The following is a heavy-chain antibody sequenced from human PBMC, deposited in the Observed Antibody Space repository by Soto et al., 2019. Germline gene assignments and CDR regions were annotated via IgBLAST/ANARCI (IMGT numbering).Heavy chain of an antibody. CDR1: GRILSGYF. J-gene: IGHJ4*02. Sequence: PPETLSLTSAVYGRILSGYFRPWLLHPPRTALEWIGDINPRRDTHDNPSVKSRLTISLDTSQKQVSLELTPVTAADTAVYYCARVVIRMAIQSIDSWGPGSLVT. CDR3: ARVVIRMAIQSIDS. V-gene: IGHV4-34*01. CDR2: INPRRDT. D-gene: IGHD2-15*01.